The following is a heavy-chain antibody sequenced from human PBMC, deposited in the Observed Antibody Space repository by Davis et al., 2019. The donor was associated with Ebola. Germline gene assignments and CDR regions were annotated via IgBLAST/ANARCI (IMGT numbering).Heavy chain of an antibody. CDR2: IISDGSST. V-gene: IGHV3-74*01. CDR1: GFTFSTYW. CDR3: ARVIHFPGIGTDV. Sequence: GESLKISCSASGFTFSTYWMHWVRQAPGKGLVWVSRIISDGSSTSYADSVRGRFTISRDNAKNTLYLQMNSLRVEDTAVYHCARVIHFPGIGTDVWGQGATVTVSS. D-gene: IGHD2/OR15-2a*01. J-gene: IGHJ6*02.